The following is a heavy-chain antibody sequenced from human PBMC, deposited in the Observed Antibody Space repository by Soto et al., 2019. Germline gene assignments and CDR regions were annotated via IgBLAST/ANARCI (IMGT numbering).Heavy chain of an antibody. CDR2: IKSKTDGGTT. CDR3: ATGSDSARYSAFDH. Sequence: PGGSLRLSCAACGFTFSNAWMNWVRQAPGKGQEWVGCIKSKTDGGTTDYAAPVKGRFTISRDDSKNTLYLQMNRLRAEDTALYFSATGSDSARYSAFDHWGQRALVPVSS. D-gene: IGHD2-15*01. J-gene: IGHJ4*02. CDR1: GFTFSNAW. V-gene: IGHV3-15*07.